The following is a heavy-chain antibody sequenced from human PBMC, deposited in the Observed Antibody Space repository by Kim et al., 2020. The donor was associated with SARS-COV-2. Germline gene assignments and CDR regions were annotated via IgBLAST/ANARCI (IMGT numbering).Heavy chain of an antibody. CDR3: ARHRGTTAGYYFDY. Sequence: TPSLKSRITISGDTSKNQCTLKLSSVTAADTAVYFCARHRGTTAGYYFDYWGQGTLVTVSS. V-gene: IGHV4-39*01. J-gene: IGHJ4*02. D-gene: IGHD3-10*01.